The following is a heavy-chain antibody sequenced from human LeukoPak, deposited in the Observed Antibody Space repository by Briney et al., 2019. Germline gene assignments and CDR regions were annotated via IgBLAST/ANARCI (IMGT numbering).Heavy chain of an antibody. V-gene: IGHV3-30*02. CDR1: GFTFTTHG. Sequence: PGGSLRLSCTASGFTFTTHGMHWVRQAPGKGLEWVALIWNDGNNKFYGDSVKGRFTISRDNSKNSLYLQMNSLRTEDTALYYCARLYNWFDPWGQGTLVTVSS. J-gene: IGHJ5*02. D-gene: IGHD6-19*01. CDR3: ARLYNWFDP. CDR2: IWNDGNNK.